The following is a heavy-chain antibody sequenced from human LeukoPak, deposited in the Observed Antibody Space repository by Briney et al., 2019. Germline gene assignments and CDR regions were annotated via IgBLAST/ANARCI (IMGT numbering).Heavy chain of an antibody. D-gene: IGHD4-17*01. V-gene: IGHV3-74*01. J-gene: IGHJ4*02. CDR1: GFTFSSYW. CDR3: ARSPLDYGDYALR. Sequence: GGSLRLSCAASGFTFSSYWMHWVRQAPGKGLVWVSRINSDGSSTSYADSVKGRFTISRDNAKNTLYLQMNSLRAEDTAVYYCARSPLDYGDYALRWGQGTLVTVSS. CDR2: INSDGSST.